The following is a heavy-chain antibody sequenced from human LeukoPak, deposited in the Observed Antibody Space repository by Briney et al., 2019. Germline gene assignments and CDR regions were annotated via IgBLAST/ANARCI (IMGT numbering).Heavy chain of an antibody. D-gene: IGHD3-10*01. Sequence: ASVKVSCKASGYTFTSYAMHWVRQAPGQRLEWMGWINAGNGNTKYSQKFQGRVTITRDTSASTAYMELSSLRSEDTAVYYCARDSQGSGSYYNAFDYWGQGTLVTVSS. CDR3: ARDSQGSGSYYNAFDY. CDR2: INAGNGNT. CDR1: GYTFTSYA. V-gene: IGHV1-3*01. J-gene: IGHJ4*02.